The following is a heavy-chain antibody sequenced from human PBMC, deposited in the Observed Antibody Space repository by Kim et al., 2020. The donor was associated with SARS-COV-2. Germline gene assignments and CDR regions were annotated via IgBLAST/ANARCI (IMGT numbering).Heavy chain of an antibody. CDR2: IWYDGSNK. Sequence: GGSLRLSCAASGFTFSSYAMHWVRQAPGKGLEWVAVIWYDGSNKYYADSVKGRFTISRDNSKNTLYLQMNSLRAEDTAVYYCAKDQYSSSSNWCDPWGDGALVTVSS. CDR1: GFTFSSYA. J-gene: IGHJ5*02. V-gene: IGHV3-33*06. CDR3: AKDQYSSSSNWCDP. D-gene: IGHD6-13*01.